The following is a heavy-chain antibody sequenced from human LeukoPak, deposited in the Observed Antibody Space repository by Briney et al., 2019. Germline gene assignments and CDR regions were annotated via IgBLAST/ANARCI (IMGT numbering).Heavy chain of an antibody. CDR2: IYTSGST. CDR3: ARACSNYDILTGYYTPSDAFDI. V-gene: IGHV4-4*07. J-gene: IGHJ3*02. D-gene: IGHD3-9*01. Sequence: SETLSLTCTVSGGSISSYYWSRIRQPAGKGLEWIGRIYTSGSTNYNPSLKSRVTMSVDTSKNQFSLKLSSVTAADTAVYYCARACSNYDILTGYYTPSDAFDIWGQGTMVTVSS. CDR1: GGSISSYY.